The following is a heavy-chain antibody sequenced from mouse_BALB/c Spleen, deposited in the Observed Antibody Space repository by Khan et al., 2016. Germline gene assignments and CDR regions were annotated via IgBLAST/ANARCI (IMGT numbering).Heavy chain of an antibody. J-gene: IGHJ2*01. CDR2: IYPGAGDT. CDR1: GYTFTNYW. Sequence: QVQLQQSGAELARPGASVKLSCKASGYTFTNYWMQWVKQRPGQGLEWIGAIYPGAGDTRYTQKFKGKATLTAAESSSTAYMQLSSLAAEDSAVYYCARCNGYDGDYWGQGTTLTVSS. D-gene: IGHD2-2*01. V-gene: IGHV1-87*01. CDR3: ARCNGYDGDY.